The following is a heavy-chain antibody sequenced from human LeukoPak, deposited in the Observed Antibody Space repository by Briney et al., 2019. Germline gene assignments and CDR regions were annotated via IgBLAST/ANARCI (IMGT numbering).Heavy chain of an antibody. CDR2: IFYSRVT. V-gene: IGHV4-59*01. J-gene: IGHJ3*02. D-gene: IGHD6-13*01. CDR3: ARRQQPADGGHAFDI. CDR1: GASIRDYY. Sequence: PSETLSLTCSVSGASIRDYYWGWIRQPPGKGLECIGHIFYSRVTNYNPSLKSRVTISLDTSKSQVSLKLTSLTAADTALYYCARRQQPADGGHAFDIWGQGTMVTVSS.